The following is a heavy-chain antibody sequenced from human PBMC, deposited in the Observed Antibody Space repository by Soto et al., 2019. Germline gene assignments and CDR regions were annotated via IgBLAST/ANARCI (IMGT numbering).Heavy chain of an antibody. CDR1: GFTFSSYS. Sequence: GESLKISCAASGFTFSSYSMNWVRQAPGKGLEWVSYISSSSSTIYYADSVKGRFTISRDNAKNSLYLQMNSLRDEDTAVYYCARDRSRNLVGASPVDYWGQGTLVTVSS. J-gene: IGHJ4*02. CDR3: ARDRSRNLVGASPVDY. V-gene: IGHV3-48*02. CDR2: ISSSSSTI. D-gene: IGHD1-26*01.